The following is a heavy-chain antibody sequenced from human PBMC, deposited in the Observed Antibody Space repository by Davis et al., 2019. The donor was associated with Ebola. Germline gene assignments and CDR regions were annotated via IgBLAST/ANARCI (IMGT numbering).Heavy chain of an antibody. J-gene: IGHJ4*02. CDR1: GYTVTSYY. Sequence: ASVKVSCKASGYTVTSYYMHWVRQAPGQGLEWMGRINPDSGGTHYAQKFQGRVTMTRDTSISAVYMELTRLRSDDTAMYYCARDGSASWPNLDFWGQGTLVTVTS. CDR3: ARDGSASWPNLDF. V-gene: IGHV1-2*06. CDR2: INPDSGGT. D-gene: IGHD2-2*01.